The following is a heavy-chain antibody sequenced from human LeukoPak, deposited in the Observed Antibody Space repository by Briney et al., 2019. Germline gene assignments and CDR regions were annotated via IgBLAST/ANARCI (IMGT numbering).Heavy chain of an antibody. CDR3: ARRTLWFGEFSWFDP. J-gene: IGHJ5*02. Sequence: SETLSLTCTVSGGSISSSSYYWGWIRQPPGKGLEWIGSIYYSGSTYYNPSLKSRVTISVDTSKNQFSLKLSSVTAADTAVYYCARRTLWFGEFSWFDPWGQGTLVTVSS. CDR1: GGSISSSSYY. V-gene: IGHV4-39*01. CDR2: IYYSGST. D-gene: IGHD3-10*01.